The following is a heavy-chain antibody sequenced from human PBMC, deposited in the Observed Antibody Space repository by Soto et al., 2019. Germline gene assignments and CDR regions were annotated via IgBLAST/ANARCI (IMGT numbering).Heavy chain of an antibody. CDR2: IYYSGST. J-gene: IGHJ4*02. V-gene: IGHV4-59*08. Sequence: SETLSLTCTVSGGSISSYYWSWIRQPPGKGLEWIGNIYYSGSTNYNPSLKSRVTISVDTSKNQFSLKLSSVTAADTAVYYCAGLYPYESSGYHLNYWGQGTQVTVSS. CDR1: GGSISSYY. CDR3: AGLYPYESSGYHLNY. D-gene: IGHD3-22*01.